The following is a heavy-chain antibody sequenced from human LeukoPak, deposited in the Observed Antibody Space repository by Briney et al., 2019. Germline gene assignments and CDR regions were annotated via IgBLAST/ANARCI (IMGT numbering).Heavy chain of an antibody. D-gene: IGHD4-23*01. CDR3: TKHPSGDGGAIDY. V-gene: IGHV3-73*01. J-gene: IGHJ4*02. Sequence: GGSLRLSCAASGFTFSGTAMHWVRQASGTGLEWVGRIRSKANNYATAYAASVKGRFTISRDDSKNTAYLQMNSLKTEDTAVYYCTKHPSGDGGAIDYWGQGALVTVSS. CDR2: IRSKANNYAT. CDR1: GFTFSGTA.